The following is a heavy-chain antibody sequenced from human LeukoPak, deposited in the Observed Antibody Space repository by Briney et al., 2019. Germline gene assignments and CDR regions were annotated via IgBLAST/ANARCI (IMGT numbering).Heavy chain of an antibody. J-gene: IGHJ4*02. CDR1: GGSFSSYA. D-gene: IGHD1-26*01. CDR3: ARDVGGSLDY. V-gene: IGHV1-69*06. CDR2: IIPIYGTA. Sequence: SVKVSCKASGGSFSSYAISWVRQAPGQGLEWMGRIIPIYGTATYAQKFQGRVTITADRSTSTAYMELSSLRSEDTAVFYCARDVGGSLDYWGQGTLVTVSS.